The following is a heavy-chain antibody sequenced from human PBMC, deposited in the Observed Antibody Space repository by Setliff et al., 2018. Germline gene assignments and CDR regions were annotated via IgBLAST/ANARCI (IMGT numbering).Heavy chain of an antibody. CDR1: GGSFSGYY. V-gene: IGHV3-7*01. Sequence: ASETLSLTCTVSGGSFSGYYWSWIRQPPGKGLEWVANIKQDGSEKYYVDSVKGRFTISRDNAKKSLYLQMNSLRAEDTAVYYCARDVRVYDSSGYYYYYYGMDVWGQGTTVTVSS. D-gene: IGHD3-22*01. CDR3: ARDVRVYDSSGYYYYYYGMDV. CDR2: IKQDGSEK. J-gene: IGHJ6*02.